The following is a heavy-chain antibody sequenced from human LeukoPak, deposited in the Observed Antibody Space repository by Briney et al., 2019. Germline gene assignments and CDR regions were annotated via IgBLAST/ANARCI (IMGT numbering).Heavy chain of an antibody. V-gene: IGHV4-30-4*01. J-gene: IGHJ5*02. D-gene: IGHD1-1*01. CDR1: GGSISSGDYY. CDR3: ARVERQHNWFDP. CDR2: NYYSGST. Sequence: SETLSLTCTVSGGSISSGDYYWSWIRQPPGKGLEWIGYNYYSGSTYYNPSLKSRVTISVDTSKNQFSLKLSSVTAADTAVYYCARVERQHNWFDPWGQGTLVTVSS.